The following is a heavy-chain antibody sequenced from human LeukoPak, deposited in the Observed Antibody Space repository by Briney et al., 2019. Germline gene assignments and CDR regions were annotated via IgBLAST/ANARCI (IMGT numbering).Heavy chain of an antibody. D-gene: IGHD3-3*01. CDR2: IYYSGST. Sequence: SETLSLTCTVSGGSISSGGYYWSWIRQHPGKGLEWIGYIYYSGSTNYNPSLKSRVTISVDTSKNQFSLKLSSVTAADTAVYYCASATHGYYDFWSGYYTGYYFDYWGQGTLVTVSS. CDR1: GGSISSGGYY. CDR3: ASATHGYYDFWSGYYTGYYFDY. J-gene: IGHJ4*02. V-gene: IGHV4-61*08.